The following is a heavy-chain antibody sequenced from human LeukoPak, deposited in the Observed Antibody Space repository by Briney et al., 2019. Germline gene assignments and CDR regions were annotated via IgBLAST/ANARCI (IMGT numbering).Heavy chain of an antibody. CDR2: INPNSGGT. Sequence: ASVTVSCMSSVYTFTGYYIHWVRPAPGQGREWMGWINPNSGGTKYAQKFQGRVTMTRDTSISTAYMELSSLRSDEAAVYYCARGRLATYYYFDDWGEGTLVTVSS. J-gene: IGHJ4*02. CDR3: ARGRLATYYYFDD. D-gene: IGHD5-12*01. V-gene: IGHV1-2*02. CDR1: VYTFTGYY.